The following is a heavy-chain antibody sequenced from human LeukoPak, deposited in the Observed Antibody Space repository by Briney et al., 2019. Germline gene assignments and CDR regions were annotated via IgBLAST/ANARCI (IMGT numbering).Heavy chain of an antibody. CDR3: ARRRYYDGSGYLE. V-gene: IGHV4-39*01. D-gene: IGHD3-22*01. Sequence: SETLSLTCSVSGDSISRSDSYWDWIRQPPGKGLEWIGTLYYTGRTCYSPSLKSRLTMSVDTSNNQFSLNLRSVTAADTAVYYCARRRYYDGSGYLEWGQGTLLSVSS. J-gene: IGHJ1*01. CDR2: LYYTGRT. CDR1: GDSISRSDSY.